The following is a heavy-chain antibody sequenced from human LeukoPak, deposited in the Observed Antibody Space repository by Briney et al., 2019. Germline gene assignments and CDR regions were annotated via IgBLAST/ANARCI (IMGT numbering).Heavy chain of an antibody. CDR2: ISSSGSTI. D-gene: IGHD4-17*01. CDR3: ARDVESTYQAGPYGDPGVWFDP. Sequence: GGSLRLSCAASGFTFSDYYMSWIRQAPGKGLEWVSYISSSGSTIYYADSVKGRFTISRDNAKNSLYLQMNSLRAEDTAVYYCARDVESTYQAGPYGDPGVWFDPWGQGTLVTVSS. V-gene: IGHV3-11*04. CDR1: GFTFSDYY. J-gene: IGHJ5*02.